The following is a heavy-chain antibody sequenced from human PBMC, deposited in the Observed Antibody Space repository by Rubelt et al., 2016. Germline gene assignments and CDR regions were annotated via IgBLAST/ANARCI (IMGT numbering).Heavy chain of an antibody. D-gene: IGHD5-24*01. Sequence: VQLVESGGGLVQPGGSLRLSCAASGFTFSSYAMHWVRQAPGKGLEWVAVIKYYAGSVKGRFTISRDNSKNTLYLQMNSLRAEDTAVYYCAKMNRWLQHFDYWGQGTLVTVSS. CDR1: GFTFSSYA. J-gene: IGHJ4*02. CDR3: AKMNRWLQHFDY. V-gene: IGHV3-30-3*02. CDR2: IK.